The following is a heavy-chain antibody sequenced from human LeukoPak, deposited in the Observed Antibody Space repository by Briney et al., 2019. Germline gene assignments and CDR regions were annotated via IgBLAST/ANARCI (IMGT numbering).Heavy chain of an antibody. CDR3: TITGITSYYYYMDV. Sequence: GGSMRLSCAASGFTFSGSAMHWVRQASGKGLEWVGRIRSKANSYATAYAASVKGRFTISRDDSKNTAYLQMNSLKTEDTAVYYCTITGITSYYYYMDVWGKGTTVTVSS. D-gene: IGHD1-14*01. CDR2: IRSKANSYAT. J-gene: IGHJ6*03. V-gene: IGHV3-73*01. CDR1: GFTFSGSA.